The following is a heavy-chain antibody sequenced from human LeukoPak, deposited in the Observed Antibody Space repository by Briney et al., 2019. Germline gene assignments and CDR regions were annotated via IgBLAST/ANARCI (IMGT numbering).Heavy chain of an antibody. J-gene: IGHJ4*02. CDR3: ARGGSDTAMAHDY. Sequence: GGSLRLSYAASGFTFSNHWMHWVRQAPGKGLMWVSRINRDGSRTDYADSVEGRFTISRDDAKNTLYLQVNSLRAEDTAVYFCARGGSDTAMAHDYWGQGTLVTVSS. V-gene: IGHV3-74*01. D-gene: IGHD5-18*01. CDR2: INRDGSRT. CDR1: GFTFSNHW.